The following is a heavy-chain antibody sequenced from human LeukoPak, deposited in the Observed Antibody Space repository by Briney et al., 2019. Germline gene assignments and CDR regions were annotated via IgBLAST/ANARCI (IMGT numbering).Heavy chain of an antibody. V-gene: IGHV1-69*13. CDR1: GGTFSSYA. Sequence: ASVKVSCKASGGTFSSYAISWVRQAPGQGLEWMGGIIPIFGTANYAQKFQGRVTITADESTSTAYMELSSLRSEDTAVYYCASPGYDSSGYSYDYWGQGTLVTVPS. CDR3: ASPGYDSSGYSYDY. CDR2: IIPIFGTA. J-gene: IGHJ4*02. D-gene: IGHD3-22*01.